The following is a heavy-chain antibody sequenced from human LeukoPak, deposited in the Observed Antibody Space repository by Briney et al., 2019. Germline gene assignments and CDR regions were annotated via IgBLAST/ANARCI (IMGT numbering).Heavy chain of an antibody. Sequence: GESLKISCKGSGYSFTSYWIGWVRQMPGKGLEWVSYISSSGSTIYYADSVKGRFTISRDNAKNSLYLQMNSLRAADTAVYYCARDQGGSYYLDYYGMDVWGQGTTVTVSS. V-gene: IGHV3-11*01. CDR2: ISSSGSTI. J-gene: IGHJ6*02. D-gene: IGHD1-26*01. CDR1: GYSFTSYW. CDR3: ARDQGGSYYLDYYGMDV.